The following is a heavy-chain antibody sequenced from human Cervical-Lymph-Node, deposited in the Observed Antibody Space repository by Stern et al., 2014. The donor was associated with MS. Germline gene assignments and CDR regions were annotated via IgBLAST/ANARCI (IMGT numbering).Heavy chain of an antibody. CDR2: IYYIGTT. CDR1: GGPFSNYY. CDR3: ARHGDTSFVY. D-gene: IGHD2-21*02. V-gene: IGHV4-59*08. J-gene: IGHJ4*02. Sequence: QVQLQESGPGLVQPSETLSLTCTASGGPFSNYYWSWIRQPPGQGLEWIGYIYYIGTTNYNPSLKSRVTISVDTSKNQFSLRLSSVSVADTAVYYCARHGDTSFVYWGQGTLVTISS.